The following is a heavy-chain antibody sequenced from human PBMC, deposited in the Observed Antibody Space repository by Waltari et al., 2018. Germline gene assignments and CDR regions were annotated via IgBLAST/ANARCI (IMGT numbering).Heavy chain of an antibody. J-gene: IGHJ4*02. CDR3: ARGDSSGWLFDY. Sequence: EVQLVESGGGLVQPGGSLRPSCAASGFTFRTNWMGWVRQAPGKGLEWVANIVPDGSRNNYVDSVKGRFTISRDNAKNSLSLQMNSLGVEDTAVYYCARGDSSGWLFDYWGQGTLVTVSS. V-gene: IGHV3-7*01. D-gene: IGHD6-19*01. CDR2: IVPDGSRN. CDR1: GFTFRTNW.